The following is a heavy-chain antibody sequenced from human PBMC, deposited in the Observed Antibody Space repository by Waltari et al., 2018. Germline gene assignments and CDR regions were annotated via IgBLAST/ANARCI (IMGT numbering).Heavy chain of an antibody. J-gene: IGHJ5*02. Sequence: QVQLQESGPGLVQPSQTLSLTCTVSGASLTSGPFYWSLLRQFPGQGLAWVVDIVYTGTTHYNPALKSRLSMSVDTSKNQFSLRVNSVTAADTAVYYCARIAAGEQWLFTFDPWGHGTLVTVSS. CDR1: GASLTSGPFY. V-gene: IGHV4-31*03. CDR2: IVYTGTT. D-gene: IGHD6-19*01. CDR3: ARIAAGEQWLFTFDP.